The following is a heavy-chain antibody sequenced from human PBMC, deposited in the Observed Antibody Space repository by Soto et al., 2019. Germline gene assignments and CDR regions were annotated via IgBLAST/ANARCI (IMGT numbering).Heavy chain of an antibody. Sequence: GGSLRLSCAASGFTFSSYAMSWVRQAPGKGLEWVSAISGSGGSTYYADSVKGRFTISRDNSKNTLYLQMNSLRAEDTAVYYCAKDQVVAATAGVALGGYWGQGTLVTVSS. D-gene: IGHD2-15*01. J-gene: IGHJ4*02. CDR2: ISGSGGST. V-gene: IGHV3-23*01. CDR3: AKDQVVAATAGVALGGY. CDR1: GFTFSSYA.